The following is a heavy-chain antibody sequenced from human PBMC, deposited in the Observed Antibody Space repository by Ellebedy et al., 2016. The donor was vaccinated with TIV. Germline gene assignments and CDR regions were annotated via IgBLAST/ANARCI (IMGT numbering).Heavy chain of an antibody. D-gene: IGHD3-22*01. V-gene: IGHV3-48*04. CDR1: GFTFSSYS. CDR3: ARGYYDSSGYEHFDY. CDR2: ISSTTSTI. Sequence: GGSLRLSXAASGFTFSSYSMNWVRQAPGKGLEWVSYISSTTSTIYYADSVKGRFTISRDNAKNSLYLQMNSLRAEDTAVHYCARGYYDSSGYEHFDYWGQGTLVTVSS. J-gene: IGHJ4*02.